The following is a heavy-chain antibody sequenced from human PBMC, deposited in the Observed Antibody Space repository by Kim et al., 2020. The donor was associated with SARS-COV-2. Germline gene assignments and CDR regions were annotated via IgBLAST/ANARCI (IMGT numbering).Heavy chain of an antibody. J-gene: IGHJ6*03. CDR3: ARVSWSPKTPSWYYYMDV. CDR1: GFTFSSYE. D-gene: IGHD3-3*01. Sequence: GGSLRLSCAASGFTFSSYEMNWVRQAPGKGLEWVSYISSSGSTIYYADSVKGRFTISRDNAKNSLYLQMNSLRAEDTAVYYCARVSWSPKTPSWYYYMDVWGKGTTVTVSS. CDR2: ISSSGSTI. V-gene: IGHV3-48*03.